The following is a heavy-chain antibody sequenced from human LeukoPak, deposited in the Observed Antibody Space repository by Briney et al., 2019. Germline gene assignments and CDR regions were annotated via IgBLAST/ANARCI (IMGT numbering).Heavy chain of an antibody. CDR2: IYYTGNT. Sequence: SDTLSLTCTVSGDSISTSKSYWGWIRQPPLKGLEWIGSIYYTGNTYYNPSLKSRVTISVDTSKNQFSLKLRSVTAADTAVYYCARVTGYMIEDYFDYWGQGTLVTVSS. D-gene: IGHD3-22*01. CDR1: GDSISTSKSY. V-gene: IGHV4-39*07. J-gene: IGHJ4*02. CDR3: ARVTGYMIEDYFDY.